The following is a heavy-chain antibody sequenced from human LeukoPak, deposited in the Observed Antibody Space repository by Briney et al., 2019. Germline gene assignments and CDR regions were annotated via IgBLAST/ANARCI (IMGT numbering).Heavy chain of an antibody. D-gene: IGHD3-3*01. CDR2: ISGSGGST. CDR3: AKDSDYDFWSGYQDY. Sequence: GGSLRLSCAVSGFTFSSNAMSWVRQAPGKGLEWVSAISGSGGSTYYADSVKGRFTISIDNSQNTLYLQLNSLRAEDTAVYYCAKDSDYDFWSGYQDYWGQGTLVTVSS. CDR1: GFTFSSNA. V-gene: IGHV3-23*01. J-gene: IGHJ4*02.